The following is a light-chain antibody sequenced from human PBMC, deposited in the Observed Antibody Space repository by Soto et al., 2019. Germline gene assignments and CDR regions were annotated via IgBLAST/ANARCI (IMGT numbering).Light chain of an antibody. Sequence: DIVMTQSPDSLAVSLGETATINCKSSQSVLYSSNNKNYLAWYQQKPGQPPKLLIYWASTRESGVPDRFSGCGSGTDFTLTISSLQAEDVAVYYCQQYYTTPPITFCQGTRLGIK. CDR1: QSVLYSSNNKNY. J-gene: IGKJ5*01. V-gene: IGKV4-1*01. CDR3: QQYYTTPPIT. CDR2: WAS.